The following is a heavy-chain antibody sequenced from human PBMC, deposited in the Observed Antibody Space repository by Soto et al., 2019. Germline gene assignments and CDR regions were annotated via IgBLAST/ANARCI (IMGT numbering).Heavy chain of an antibody. D-gene: IGHD3-3*01. CDR2: MNPNSGNT. V-gene: IGHV1-8*01. Sequence: ASVKVSCKASGYIFTSYDINWVRQATGQGLEWMGWMNPNSGNTGYAQKFQGRVTMTRDTSTSTVYMELSSLRSEDTAVYYCARGPYDFWSGHDEYYFDYWGQG. CDR3: ARGPYDFWSGHDEYYFDY. CDR1: GYIFTSYD. J-gene: IGHJ4*02.